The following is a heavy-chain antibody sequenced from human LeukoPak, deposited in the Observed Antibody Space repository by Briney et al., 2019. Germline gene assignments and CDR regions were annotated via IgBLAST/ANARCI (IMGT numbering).Heavy chain of an antibody. CDR3: ARDPSTGYYYDSIGYFDY. Sequence: SVKVSCKASGGTFSSYAISWVRQAPGQGLEWMGGIIPIFGTANYAQKFQGRVTITTDESTSTAYMELSSLRSEDTAVYYCARDPSTGYYYDSIGYFDYWGQGTLVTVSS. V-gene: IGHV1-69*05. J-gene: IGHJ4*02. CDR2: IIPIFGTA. CDR1: GGTFSSYA. D-gene: IGHD3-22*01.